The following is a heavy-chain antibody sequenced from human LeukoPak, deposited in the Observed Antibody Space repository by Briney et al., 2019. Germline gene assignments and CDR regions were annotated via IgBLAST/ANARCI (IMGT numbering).Heavy chain of an antibody. V-gene: IGHV3-30*18. Sequence: GSLRLSCAASGFTFSSYGMHWVRQAPGKGLAWVAVISYDGSNKYYADSVKGRFTISRDNSKNTLYLQMNSLRAEDTAVYYCAKAEWKLWGQGTLVTVSS. J-gene: IGHJ4*02. D-gene: IGHD1-1*01. CDR1: GFTFSSYG. CDR2: ISYDGSNK. CDR3: AKAEWKL.